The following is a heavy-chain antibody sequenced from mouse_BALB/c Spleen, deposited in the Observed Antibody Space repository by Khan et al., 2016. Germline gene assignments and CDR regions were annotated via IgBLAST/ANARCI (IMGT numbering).Heavy chain of an antibody. CDR3: ARGNSYYDYDY. Sequence: QVQLQQSGAELARPGASVKLSCKASGYTFTTYWMQWVKQRPGQGLEWIGTIYPGDGDTRYTQKFKGKATLTADKSSSTAYMQLSSLASEDSAVXYCARGNSYYDYDYWGQGTTLTVSS. D-gene: IGHD2-4*01. CDR2: IYPGDGDT. J-gene: IGHJ2*01. CDR1: GYTFTTYW. V-gene: IGHV1-87*01.